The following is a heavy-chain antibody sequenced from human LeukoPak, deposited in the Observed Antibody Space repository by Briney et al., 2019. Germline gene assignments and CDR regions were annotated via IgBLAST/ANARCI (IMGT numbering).Heavy chain of an antibody. V-gene: IGHV3-66*01. CDR2: LYSGGNT. Sequence: GGSLRLSCAASGFNVRTNYMSWVRQAPGKGLEWVSVLYSGGNTYYADSVKGRFTISRDDSKNALYLQMSSPRVADTAVYYCARVGSGDIYGYGDYWGQGTLVTVSS. CDR1: GFNVRTNY. J-gene: IGHJ4*02. D-gene: IGHD5-18*01. CDR3: ARVGSGDIYGYGDY.